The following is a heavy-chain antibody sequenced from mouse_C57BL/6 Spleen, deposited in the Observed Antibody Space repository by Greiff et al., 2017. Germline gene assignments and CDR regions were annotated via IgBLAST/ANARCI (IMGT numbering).Heavy chain of an antibody. CDR3: ARAPDAMDY. V-gene: IGHV5-4*03. Sequence: EVKLVESGGGLVKPGGSLKLSCAASGFTFSSYAMSWVRQTPEKRLEWVATISDGGSYTYYPDNVKGRFTISRDNAKNNLYLQMSHLKSEDTAMYYCARAPDAMDYWGQGTSVTVSS. J-gene: IGHJ4*01. CDR2: ISDGGSYT. CDR1: GFTFSSYA.